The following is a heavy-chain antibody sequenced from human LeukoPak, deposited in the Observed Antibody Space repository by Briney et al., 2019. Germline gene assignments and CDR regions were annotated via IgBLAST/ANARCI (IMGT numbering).Heavy chain of an antibody. CDR2: INLNSGDR. CDR3: ARRSDDYDSSAYYH. J-gene: IGHJ4*02. CDR1: GYTFTGYY. Sequence: ASVKVSCKASGYTFTGYYMHWVRQAPGQGLEWMGWINLNSGDRNYAQKFQGRVTMTRDTSSSTAYMEVSRLRSKDTAVYYCARRSDDYDSSAYYHWGQGTLVTVSS. V-gene: IGHV1-2*02. D-gene: IGHD3-22*01.